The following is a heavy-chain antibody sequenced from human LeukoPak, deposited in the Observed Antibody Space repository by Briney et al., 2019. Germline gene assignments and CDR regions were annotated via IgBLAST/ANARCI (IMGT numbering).Heavy chain of an antibody. V-gene: IGHV4-59*08. Sequence: SETLSLTCTVSGGSISNYYWSWIRQPPGKGLEWIGHIYYSGATKYNPSLKSRITISVDTSKNQFSLMLSSVTAADTAVYYCVKVIRPGVGATLQTIDYWGQGTLVTVSS. CDR1: GGSISNYY. D-gene: IGHD1-26*01. J-gene: IGHJ4*02. CDR3: VKVIRPGVGATLQTIDY. CDR2: IYYSGAT.